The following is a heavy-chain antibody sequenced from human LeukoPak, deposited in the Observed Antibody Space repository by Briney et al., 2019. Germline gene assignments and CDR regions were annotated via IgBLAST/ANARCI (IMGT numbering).Heavy chain of an antibody. J-gene: IGHJ4*02. CDR3: AKTYSSSWLFDY. CDR2: IYYSGST. Sequence: PSETLSLTCTVSGGSISSYYWSWIRQPPGKGLEWIGYIYYSGSTNYNPSLKSRVTISVDTSKNQLSLKLSSVTAADTAVYYCAKTYSSSWLFDYWGQGTLVTVSS. V-gene: IGHV4-59*01. D-gene: IGHD6-13*01. CDR1: GGSISSYY.